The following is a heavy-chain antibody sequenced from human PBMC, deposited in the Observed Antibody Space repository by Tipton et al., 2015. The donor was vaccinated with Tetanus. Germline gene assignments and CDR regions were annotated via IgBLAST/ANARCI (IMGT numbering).Heavy chain of an antibody. CDR2: INHSGST. CDR1: GGSFSGYY. Sequence: TLSLTCAVYGGSFSGYYWSWIRQPPGKGLEWIGEINHSGSTNYNPSLKSRVTISVDTSKNQFSLKLSSVTAADTAVYYCARGGIRVTPYGSGSYPFDYRGQGTLVPVSS. CDR3: ARGGIRVTPYGSGSYPFDY. J-gene: IGHJ4*02. D-gene: IGHD3-10*01. V-gene: IGHV4-34*01.